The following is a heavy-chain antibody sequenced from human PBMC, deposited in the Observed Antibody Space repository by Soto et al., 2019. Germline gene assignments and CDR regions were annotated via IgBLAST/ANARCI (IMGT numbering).Heavy chain of an antibody. CDR1: GFVFSTYP. CDR3: ANRRDGFDI. V-gene: IGHV3-23*01. CDR2: ISPGGGST. Sequence: EVPLLESGGGLVQPGGSLRLSCAGSGFVFSTYPMSWVRQAPGKGLEWVSSISPGGGSTYYADSVKGRFTISRDNSKNTLYLQMNSLRAEDTALYYCANRRDGFDIWGQGTRVTVSS. J-gene: IGHJ3*02.